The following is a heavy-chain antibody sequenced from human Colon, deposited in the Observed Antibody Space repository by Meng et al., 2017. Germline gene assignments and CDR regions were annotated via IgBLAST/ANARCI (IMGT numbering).Heavy chain of an antibody. J-gene: IGHJ6*02. CDR1: GFTFSTYD. CDR3: ARPDFYYNGMDV. Sequence: GESLKISCAASGFTFSTYDMNWVRQAPGKGLEWVASISRNSGDIYYADSAKGRFTISRSNSKNSLYLEMISLRAEDTAVYYCARPDFYYNGMDVWGQGTTVTVSS. CDR2: ISRNSGDI. V-gene: IGHV3-21*01.